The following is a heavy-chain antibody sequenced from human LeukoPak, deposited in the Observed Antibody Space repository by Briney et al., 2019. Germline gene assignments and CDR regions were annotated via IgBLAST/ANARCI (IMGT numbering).Heavy chain of an antibody. D-gene: IGHD6-19*01. J-gene: IGHJ4*02. CDR2: ISTSSNRI. V-gene: IGHV3-48*02. Sequence: PGGSLRLSCAASGFTFSSYGMNWVRQAPGKGLGWVSYISTSSNRIDYADSVKGRFTMSRDNAKYLLYLQMNSLRDEDTATYYCARVSAPGTSGWYFGYWGQGTLVTVSS. CDR1: GFTFSSYG. CDR3: ARVSAPGTSGWYFGY.